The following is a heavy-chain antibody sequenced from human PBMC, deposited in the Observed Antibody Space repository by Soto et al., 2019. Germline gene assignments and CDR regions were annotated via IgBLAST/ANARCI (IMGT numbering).Heavy chain of an antibody. D-gene: IGHD3-9*01. CDR2: INSDGSST. CDR1: GFTFSSYW. CDR3: ASVVGYFDWLLFPTDYYYGMDV. Sequence: GESLKISCAASGFTFSSYWMHWVGQAPGKGLVWVSRINSDGSSTSYADSVKGRFTISRDNAKNTLYLQMNSLRAEDTAVYYCASVVGYFDWLLFPTDYYYGMDVWGQGTTVTVSS. J-gene: IGHJ6*02. V-gene: IGHV3-74*01.